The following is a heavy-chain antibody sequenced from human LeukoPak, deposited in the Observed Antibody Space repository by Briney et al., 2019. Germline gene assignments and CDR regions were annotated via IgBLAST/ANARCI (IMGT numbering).Heavy chain of an antibody. V-gene: IGHV3-48*01. CDR1: GFTFSSYS. CDR2: ISSSSSTI. D-gene: IGHD1-26*01. Sequence: GGSLRLSCAASGFTFSSYSMNWVRQAPGKGLEWVSYISSSSSTIYYADSVKGRFTISRDNAKNSLYLQMNSLRAEDTAVYYCAKVILVSRLSGTPLDYWGQGTLVTVSS. J-gene: IGHJ4*02. CDR3: AKVILVSRLSGTPLDY.